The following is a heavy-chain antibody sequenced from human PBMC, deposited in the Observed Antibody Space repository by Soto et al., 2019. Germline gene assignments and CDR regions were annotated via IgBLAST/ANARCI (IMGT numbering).Heavy chain of an antibody. V-gene: IGHV4-38-2*01. J-gene: IGHJ4*02. Sequence: KPSETLSLTCAVSDFSISSGHYWGWIRQPPGKGLEWIGSIYHSGTTYNNPSLKSRVTMSVDKSKNQFSLKLSSVTAADTAVYYCARWRNDCSTTSCYHFDYWGQGTLVTV. CDR3: ARWRNDCSTTSCYHFDY. D-gene: IGHD2-2*01. CDR1: DFSISSGHY. CDR2: IYHSGTT.